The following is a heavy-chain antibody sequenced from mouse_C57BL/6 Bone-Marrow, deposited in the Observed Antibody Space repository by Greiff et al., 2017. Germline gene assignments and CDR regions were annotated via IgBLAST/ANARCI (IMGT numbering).Heavy chain of an antibody. CDR2: LDPENGDT. D-gene: IGHD1-1*01. CDR3: TTPPYYYGSSYYSY. J-gene: IGHJ3*01. Sequence: EVKVVESGAELVRPGASVKLSCTASGFNIQDDYMHWVKQRPEQGLEWIGWLDPENGDTEYASKFQGKATITADTSSNTAYLQLSSLTSEDTAVYYCTTPPYYYGSSYYSYWGQGTLVTVSA. CDR1: GFNIQDDY. V-gene: IGHV14-4*01.